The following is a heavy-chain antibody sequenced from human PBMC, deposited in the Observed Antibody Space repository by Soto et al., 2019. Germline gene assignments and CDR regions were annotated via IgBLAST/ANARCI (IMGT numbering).Heavy chain of an antibody. CDR2: ISGSGGST. J-gene: IGHJ3*02. Sequence: GGSLRLSCAASGFTFSSYAMSWVRQAPGKGLEWVSAISGSGGSTYYADSVKGRFTISRDNSKNTLYLQMNSLRAEDTAVYYCAKDQGVSTMVRGVINDAFDIWGQGTMITVSS. CDR3: AKDQGVSTMVRGVINDAFDI. D-gene: IGHD3-10*01. V-gene: IGHV3-23*01. CDR1: GFTFSSYA.